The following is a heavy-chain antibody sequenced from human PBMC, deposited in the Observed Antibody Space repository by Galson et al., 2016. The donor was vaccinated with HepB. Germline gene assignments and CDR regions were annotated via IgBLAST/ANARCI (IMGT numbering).Heavy chain of an antibody. D-gene: IGHD2-15*01. CDR2: TYYRSKWYN. CDR3: TRDGLVAAAPYYYYGMDV. CDR1: GDSVSSNSAS. V-gene: IGHV6-1*01. J-gene: IGHJ6*02. Sequence: CAISGDSVSSNSASWNWIRQSPSRGLEWLGRTYYRSKWYNDYAASVKSRVTFNPDTSKNQFSLQLNSVTPEDTAVYCCTRDGLVAAAPYYYYGMDVWGQGTTVTVSS.